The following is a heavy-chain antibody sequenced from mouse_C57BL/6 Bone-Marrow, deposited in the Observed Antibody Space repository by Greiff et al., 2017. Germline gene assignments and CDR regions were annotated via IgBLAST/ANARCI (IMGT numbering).Heavy chain of an antibody. V-gene: IGHV1-82*01. CDR1: GYAFSSSW. CDR2: IYPGDGDT. Sequence: QVQLQQSGPELVKPGASVKISCKASGYAFSSSWMNWVKQRPGKGLEWIGLIYPGDGDTNYNGKFKGKATLTADNSSSTAYMQLSSLTSEDSAVYFCAREQLRLQLDYWGQGNSVTVSS. CDR3: AREQLRLQLDY. D-gene: IGHD3-2*02. J-gene: IGHJ4*01.